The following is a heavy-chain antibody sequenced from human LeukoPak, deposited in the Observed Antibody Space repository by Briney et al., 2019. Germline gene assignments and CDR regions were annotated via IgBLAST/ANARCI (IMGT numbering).Heavy chain of an antibody. CDR3: ARGKPTQLYYYGSGSFNFDY. Sequence: GGSLRLSCAASGFTFSSYEMNWVRQAPGKGLEWVSYISSSGSTIYHADSVKGRFTISRDNAKNSLYLQMNSLRAEDTAVYYCARGKPTQLYYYGSGSFNFDYWGQGTLVTVSS. CDR1: GFTFSSYE. J-gene: IGHJ4*02. CDR2: ISSSGSTI. D-gene: IGHD3-10*01. V-gene: IGHV3-48*03.